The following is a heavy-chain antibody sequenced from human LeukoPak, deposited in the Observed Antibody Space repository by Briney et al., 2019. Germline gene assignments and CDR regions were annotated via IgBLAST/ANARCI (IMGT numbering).Heavy chain of an antibody. CDR1: GGSISSGSYY. Sequence: PSETLSLTCTVSGGSISSGSYYWSWIRQPAGKGLEWNRRIYTSGSTNYNPSLKSRVTISVDTSKNQFSLKLSSVTAADTAVYYCARDDYGDLDNWFDPWGQGTLVTVSS. J-gene: IGHJ5*02. V-gene: IGHV4-61*02. CDR3: ARDDYGDLDNWFDP. D-gene: IGHD4-17*01. CDR2: IYTSGST.